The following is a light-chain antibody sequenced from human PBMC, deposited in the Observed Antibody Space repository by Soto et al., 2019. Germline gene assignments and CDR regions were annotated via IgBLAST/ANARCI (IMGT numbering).Light chain of an antibody. CDR2: EVS. J-gene: IGLJ2*01. V-gene: IGLV2-8*01. Sequence: QSALTQPPSASGSPGQSVTISCTGTSSDVGGYNYVSWYQQHPGKAPKLMIYEVSKRPSGVPDRFSGSKSGNTASLTVSGLQAEDEADYYCSSYAGSNNLFGGGTKLHRP. CDR3: SSYAGSNNL. CDR1: SSDVGGYNY.